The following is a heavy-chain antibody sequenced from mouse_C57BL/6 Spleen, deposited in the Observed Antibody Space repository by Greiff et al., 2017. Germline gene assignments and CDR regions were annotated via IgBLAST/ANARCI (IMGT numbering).Heavy chain of an antibody. CDR1: GFSLTSYG. Sequence: VQLQQSGPGLVQPSQSLSITCTVSGFSLTSYGVHWVRQSPGKGLEWLGVIWSGGGTDYNAAFISRLSISKDNSKSQVFFKMKSLQADDTAIYYCDRNSWSYFDYWGQGTTLTVSS. CDR2: IWSGGGT. J-gene: IGHJ2*01. V-gene: IGHV2-2*01. CDR3: DRNSWSYFDY. D-gene: IGHD1-1*01.